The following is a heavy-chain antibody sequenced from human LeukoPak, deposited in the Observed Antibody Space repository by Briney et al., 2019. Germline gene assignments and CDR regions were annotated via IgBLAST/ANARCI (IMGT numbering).Heavy chain of an antibody. D-gene: IGHD3-10*01. CDR3: ARVSYYGSGSYLHYFDY. CDR2: INHSGST. Sequence: SETLSLTCAVYGGSFSGYYWSWIRQPPGKGLEWIGEINHSGSTNYNPSLKSRVTISVDTSKNQFSLKLSSVTAADTAVYYCARVSYYGSGSYLHYFDYWGQGTLVTVSS. J-gene: IGHJ4*02. CDR1: GGSFSGYY. V-gene: IGHV4-34*01.